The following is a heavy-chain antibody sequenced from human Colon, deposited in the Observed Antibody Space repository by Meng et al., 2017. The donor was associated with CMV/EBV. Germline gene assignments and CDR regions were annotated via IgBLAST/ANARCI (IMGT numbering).Heavy chain of an antibody. J-gene: IGHJ5*02. CDR1: GGSISSYY. V-gene: IGHV4-59*12. CDR3: ARRRYYDFWSGYPLDNWFDP. CDR2: IYYSGST. D-gene: IGHD3-3*01. Sequence: SETLSLTCTVSGGSISSYYWSWIRQPPGKGLEWIGYIYYSGSTNYNPSLKSRVTISVDKSKNQFSLKLSSVTAADTAVYYCARRRYYDFWSGYPLDNWFDPWGQGTLVTVSS.